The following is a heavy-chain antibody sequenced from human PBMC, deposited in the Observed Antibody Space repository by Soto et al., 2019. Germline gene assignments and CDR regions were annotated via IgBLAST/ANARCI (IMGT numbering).Heavy chain of an antibody. J-gene: IGHJ4*01. CDR1: GFTFSSYW. CDR3: ARVAYGNGWIFDH. V-gene: IGHV3-7*01. CDR2: IKQDGSEK. D-gene: IGHD6-19*01. Sequence: HPGGSLRLSCAASGFTFSSYWMIWVRQAPGKGLEWVANIKQDGSEKYYVDSVKGRFTLSRDNAQNSLQLQMNSLRAEDTAIYFCARVAYGNGWIFDHWGQGTLVTVSS.